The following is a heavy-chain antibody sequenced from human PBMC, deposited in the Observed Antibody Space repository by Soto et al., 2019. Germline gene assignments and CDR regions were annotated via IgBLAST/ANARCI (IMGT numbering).Heavy chain of an antibody. V-gene: IGHV4-34*01. CDR1: GGSFSGYY. Sequence: SETLSLTCAVYGGSFSGYYWSWNRQTPGKGLEWIVEINHSGSTNYNPSLKSRFTISVDTSKKQFSLKLSSVTAADTAVSYCARSSMVRGVWVIYNWFDPWGQGTLVT. CDR3: ARSSMVRGVWVIYNWFDP. J-gene: IGHJ5*02. CDR2: INHSGST. D-gene: IGHD3-10*01.